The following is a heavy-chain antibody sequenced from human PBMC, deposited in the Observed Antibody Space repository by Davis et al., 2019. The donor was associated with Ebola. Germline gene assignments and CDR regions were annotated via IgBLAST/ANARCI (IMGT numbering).Heavy chain of an antibody. Sequence: GESLKTSCAAPGFTFSSYGMHRVRQAPGKGLEWVAVISYDGSNKYYADSVKGRFTISRDNSNNTLSLQMNSLRAEDTAVYYCARDGVVAVAGAPVDYWGQGTLVTVSS. D-gene: IGHD6-19*01. CDR2: ISYDGSNK. J-gene: IGHJ4*02. CDR3: ARDGVVAVAGAPVDY. CDR1: GFTFSSYG. V-gene: IGHV3-30*03.